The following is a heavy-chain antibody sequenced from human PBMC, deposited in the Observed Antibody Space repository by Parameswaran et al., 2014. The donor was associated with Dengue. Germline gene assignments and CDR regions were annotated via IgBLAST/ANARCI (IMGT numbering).Heavy chain of an antibody. CDR2: IFSSDEK. D-gene: IGHD3-3*01. J-gene: IGHJ3*02. V-gene: IGHV2-26*01. CDR3: ARIPGWHYYDFWSGYAYDAFDI. Sequence: ARWIRQPPGKALEWLAHIFSSDEKSYSTSLKSRLTISKDTSKSQVVLTMTNMDPVDTATYYCARIPGWHYYDFWSGYAYDAFDIWGQGTMVTVSS.